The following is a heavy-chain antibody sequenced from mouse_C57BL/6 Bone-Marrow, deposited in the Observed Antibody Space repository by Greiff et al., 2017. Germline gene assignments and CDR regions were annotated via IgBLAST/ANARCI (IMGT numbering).Heavy chain of an antibody. CDR1: GYSITSGYY. Sequence: VQLKQSGPGLVKPSQSLSLTCSVTGYSITSGYYWNWIRQFPGNKLEWMGYISYDGSNNYNPSLKNRISITRDTSKNQFFLKLNSVTTEDTATYYCARETGGFAYWGQGTLVTVSA. CDR3: ARETGGFAY. J-gene: IGHJ3*01. CDR2: ISYDGSN. V-gene: IGHV3-6*01.